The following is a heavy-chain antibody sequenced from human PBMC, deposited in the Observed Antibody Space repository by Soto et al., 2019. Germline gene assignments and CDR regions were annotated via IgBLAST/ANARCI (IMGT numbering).Heavy chain of an antibody. CDR3: ARDGYSSSPNPSTDY. CDR2: ISAYNGNT. V-gene: IGHV1-18*01. J-gene: IGHJ4*02. Sequence: ASVTVSCKASGYTFTSYGISWVRQAPGQGLEWMGWISAYNGNTNYAQKLQGRVTMTTDTSTSTAYMELRSLRSDDTAVYYCARDGYSSSPNPSTDYWGQGTLVTVSS. D-gene: IGHD6-13*01. CDR1: GYTFTSYG.